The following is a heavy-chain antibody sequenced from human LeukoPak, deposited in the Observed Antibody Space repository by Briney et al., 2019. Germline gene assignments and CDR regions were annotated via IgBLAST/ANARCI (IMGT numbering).Heavy chain of an antibody. CDR2: ISSSGSTV. V-gene: IGHV3-48*03. D-gene: IGHD4-23*01. CDR3: TRVGDYGGNWAWYFDL. J-gene: IGHJ2*01. Sequence: GGSLRLSCAASGFTFSSYEMNWVRQAPGQGLEWVAYISSSGSTVYYAGSVKGRFTISRDNAKNTLYLQMNSLRAEDTAVYYCTRVGDYGGNWAWYFDLWGRGTLVTVSS. CDR1: GFTFSSYE.